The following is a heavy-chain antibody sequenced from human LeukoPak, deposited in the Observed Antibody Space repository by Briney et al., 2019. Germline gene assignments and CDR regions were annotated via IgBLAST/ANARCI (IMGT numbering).Heavy chain of an antibody. CDR3: ARSGFGSGISFDH. Sequence: ASVKVSCKASGYTFTGYYIHWVRQAPGQGLEWMGWINPHSGGTNYAQKFQGGVTTTRDTSITTAYMELSSLRSDDTAVYYCARSGFGSGISFDHWGQGTLVTVSS. V-gene: IGHV1-2*02. CDR1: GYTFTGYY. CDR2: INPHSGGT. D-gene: IGHD3-10*01. J-gene: IGHJ5*02.